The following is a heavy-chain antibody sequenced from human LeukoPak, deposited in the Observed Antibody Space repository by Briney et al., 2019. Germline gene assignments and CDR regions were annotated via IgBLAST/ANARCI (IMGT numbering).Heavy chain of an antibody. D-gene: IGHD6-13*01. V-gene: IGHV3-64*01. CDR3: ARGDVAAPTVFDS. CDR1: GFTFSSYA. Sequence: AGGSLRLSCAASGFTFSSYAMHWVRQAPGKGLEYVSAISSIGGSTYYANSVKGRFTISRDNSKNTLYLQMGSLRADDMAVYYCARGDVAAPTVFDSWGQGTLVTVSS. J-gene: IGHJ4*02. CDR2: ISSIGGST.